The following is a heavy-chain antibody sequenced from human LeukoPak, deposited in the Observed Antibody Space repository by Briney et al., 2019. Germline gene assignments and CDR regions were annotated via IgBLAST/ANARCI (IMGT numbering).Heavy chain of an antibody. CDR2: IKQDGSET. D-gene: IGHD2-15*01. V-gene: IGHV3-7*03. J-gene: IGHJ5*02. CDR1: GFTFSSYW. Sequence: GGSLRLSCAASGFTFSSYWMSWVRQAPGKGLEWVANIKQDGSETYYVDSVRGRFTISRDNAKNSLFLQMNSLRADDTAVYYCARDRGGGGGRPYNWFDPWGQGTLVTVSS. CDR3: ARDRGGGGGRPYNWFDP.